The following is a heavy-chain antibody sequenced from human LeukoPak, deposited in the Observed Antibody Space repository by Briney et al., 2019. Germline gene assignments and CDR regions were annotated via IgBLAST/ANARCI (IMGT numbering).Heavy chain of an antibody. CDR1: GFTFSSYW. CDR2: INSEGSST. CDR3: AKGELRYFDWLSSDYFDY. Sequence: QPGGSLRLSCAASGFTFSSYWMHWVRQAPGKGLVWVSHINSEGSSTSYADSVKGRFTISRDNSKNTLYLQMNSLRAEDTAVYYCAKGELRYFDWLSSDYFDYWGQGTLVTVSS. J-gene: IGHJ4*02. V-gene: IGHV3-74*01. D-gene: IGHD3-9*01.